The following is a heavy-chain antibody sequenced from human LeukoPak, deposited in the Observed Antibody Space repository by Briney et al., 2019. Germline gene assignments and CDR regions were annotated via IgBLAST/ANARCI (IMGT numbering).Heavy chain of an antibody. CDR2: TYYSGST. CDR3: AREEIAAAHQKFDY. CDR1: GDSISRSTYY. J-gene: IGHJ4*02. D-gene: IGHD6-13*01. Sequence: PSETLSLTCTVSGDSISRSTYYWGWIRQPPGKGLEWIGSTYYSGSTYYNPSLKSRVTISVDTSKNQFSLKLSSVTAADTAVYYCAREEIAAAHQKFDYWGQGTLVTVSS. V-gene: IGHV4-39*07.